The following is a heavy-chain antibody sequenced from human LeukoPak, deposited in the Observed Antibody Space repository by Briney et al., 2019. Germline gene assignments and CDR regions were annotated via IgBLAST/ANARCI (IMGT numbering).Heavy chain of an antibody. Sequence: GESLKISCKGSGYSFTSYWIGWVRQMPGKGLEWMGIIYPGDPDTKYSPSFQGQVTISADKSISTAYLQWSSLKASDTAMYYCARPVLPHAFDIWGQGTMVTVSS. CDR2: IYPGDPDT. D-gene: IGHD3-10*01. V-gene: IGHV5-51*01. J-gene: IGHJ3*02. CDR3: ARPVLPHAFDI. CDR1: GYSFTSYW.